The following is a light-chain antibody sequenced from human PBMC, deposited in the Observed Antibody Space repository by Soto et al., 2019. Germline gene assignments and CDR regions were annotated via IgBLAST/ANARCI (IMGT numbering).Light chain of an antibody. J-gene: IGLJ2*01. CDR1: SGHSDYG. V-gene: IGLV4-69*01. CDR2: LNRDGSH. CDR3: QTWDTVVV. Sequence: QLVLTQSPSASASLGASVKLTCTRSSGHSDYGIAWHQQQPDKGPRYLMKLNRDGSHNKGDGIPDRFSGSNSGAERYLIISSLQSDDEADYYCQTWDTVVVFGGGTKLTVL.